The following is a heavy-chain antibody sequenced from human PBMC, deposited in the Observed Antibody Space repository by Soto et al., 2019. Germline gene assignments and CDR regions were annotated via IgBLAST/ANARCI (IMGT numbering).Heavy chain of an antibody. D-gene: IGHD2-21*02. CDR3: ARLYCGGDCRTGGGYFDY. Sequence: EVQLVESGGGLVQPGGSLRLSCAASGFTVSSNYMSWVRQAPGKGLEWVSVIYSGGSTYYADSVKGRFTISRDNSNTTLYLSMNSLRAEDTAVYYCARLYCGGDCRTGGGYFDYWGQGTLVTVSS. J-gene: IGHJ4*02. CDR1: GFTVSSNY. CDR2: IYSGGST. V-gene: IGHV3-66*01.